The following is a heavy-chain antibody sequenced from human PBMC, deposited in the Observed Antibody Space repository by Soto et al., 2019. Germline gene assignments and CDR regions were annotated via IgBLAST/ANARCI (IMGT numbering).Heavy chain of an antibody. J-gene: IGHJ4*02. D-gene: IGHD2-8*01. Sequence: GGPKRLSCTASELNIRSYSMNWVSKKTGKGLEWVSSISRSTTYINYVDSVKGRFTISRDNAKNSLYLQMDSLRAEDTAVYYCAGRKCSDGVCPFDYWGQGTLVTVSS. V-gene: IGHV3-21*01. CDR2: ISRSTTYI. CDR1: ELNIRSYS. CDR3: AGRKCSDGVCPFDY.